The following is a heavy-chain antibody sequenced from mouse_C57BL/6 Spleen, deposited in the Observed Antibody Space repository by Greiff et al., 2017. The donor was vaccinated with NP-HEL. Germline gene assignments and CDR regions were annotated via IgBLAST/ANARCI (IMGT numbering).Heavy chain of an antibody. CDR2: ISYSGST. D-gene: IGHD1-1*01. CDR1: GYSITSGYD. J-gene: IGHJ1*03. CDR3: ARGDSYPGWYFDV. V-gene: IGHV3-1*01. Sequence: EVQLVESGPGMVKPSQSLSLTCTVTGYSITSGYDWHWIRHFPGNKLEWMGYISYSGSTNYNPSLKSRISITHDTSKNHFFLKLNSVTTEDTATYYCARGDSYPGWYFDVWGTGTTVTVSS.